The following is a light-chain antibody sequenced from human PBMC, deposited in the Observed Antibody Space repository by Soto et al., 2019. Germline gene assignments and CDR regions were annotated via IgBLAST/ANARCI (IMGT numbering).Light chain of an antibody. CDR2: DTS. J-gene: IGKJ5*01. Sequence: EIVLTQSPATLSLSPGERATLSCRTSQTIRGLLNWYQQRPGQAPRLLIYDTSNRATDIPARFSGSGSGTDFILTISSLDPEDFGVYFCQQRHNWPITVGQGPRLDIK. V-gene: IGKV3-11*01. CDR1: QTIRGL. CDR3: QQRHNWPIT.